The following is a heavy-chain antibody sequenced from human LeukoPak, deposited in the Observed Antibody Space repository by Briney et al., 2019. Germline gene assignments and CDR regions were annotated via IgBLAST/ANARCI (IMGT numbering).Heavy chain of an antibody. V-gene: IGHV4-39*01. CDR2: IYYSGST. Sequence: PGGSLRLPCTASGFTVNSNYMTWIRQPPGKGLEWIGSIYYSGSTYYNPSLKSRVTISVDTSKNQFSLKLSSVTAADTAVYYCAREVIVVVVAAADYFDYWGQGTLVTVSS. CDR1: GFTVNSNY. D-gene: IGHD2-15*01. CDR3: AREVIVVVVAAADYFDY. J-gene: IGHJ4*02.